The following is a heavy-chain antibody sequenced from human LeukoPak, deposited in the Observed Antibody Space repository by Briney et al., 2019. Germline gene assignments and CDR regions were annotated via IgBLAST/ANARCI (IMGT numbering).Heavy chain of an antibody. CDR1: GFTFGDHA. CDR3: TRVRSGNDFDY. V-gene: IGHV3-49*04. CDR2: IRSKGYGGTT. Sequence: PGGSLRLSCSASGFTFGDHAMSWVRQAPGKGLEWVGFIRSKGYGGTTEYAASVEGRFSLLRDDSKSFVYLQMSSLKTEDTAVYYCTRVRSGNDFDYWGQGTLVTVSS. J-gene: IGHJ4*02. D-gene: IGHD3-10*01.